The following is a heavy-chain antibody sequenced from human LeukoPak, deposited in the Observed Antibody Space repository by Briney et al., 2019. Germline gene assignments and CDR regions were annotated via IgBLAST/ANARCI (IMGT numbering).Heavy chain of an antibody. CDR2: IWYDGSNK. D-gene: IGHD6-6*01. Sequence: GGSLRLSCAASGFTFGSYGMHWVRQAPGKGLEWVAVIWYDGSNKYYADSVKGRFTISRNNSKNTLYLQMNSLRAEDTAVYYCARDEGSSSSEFDYWGQGTLVTVSS. V-gene: IGHV3-33*01. CDR3: ARDEGSSSSEFDY. CDR1: GFTFGSYG. J-gene: IGHJ4*02.